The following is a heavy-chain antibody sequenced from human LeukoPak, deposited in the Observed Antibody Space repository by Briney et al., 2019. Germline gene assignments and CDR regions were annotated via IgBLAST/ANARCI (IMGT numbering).Heavy chain of an antibody. CDR2: ISAYNGNT. CDR3: ARGGYYYDSSGYYPGPMDY. V-gene: IGHV1-18*01. D-gene: IGHD3-22*01. J-gene: IGHJ4*02. Sequence: ASVKVSCKASGYTFTSHRISWVRQAPGQGLEWMGWISAYNGNTNYAQKLQGRVTMTTDTSTSTAYVELRFLRSDDTAVYYCARGGYYYDSSGYYPGPMDYWGQGTLVTVSS. CDR1: GYTFTSHR.